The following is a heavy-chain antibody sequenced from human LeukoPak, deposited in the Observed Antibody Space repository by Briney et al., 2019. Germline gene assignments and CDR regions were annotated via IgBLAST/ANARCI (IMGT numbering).Heavy chain of an antibody. CDR1: GFTFSSYA. CDR3: ARGILYPAFYFDY. V-gene: IGHV3-23*01. Sequence: GGSLRRSSAASGFTFSSYAMSWVRQAPGKGLEWVSGISGSGGSTFYADSVKGRFTISRDNSKSTLFLQMNSLRAEDTAVYYCARGILYPAFYFDYWGQGTLVTVSS. J-gene: IGHJ4*02. CDR2: ISGSGGST. D-gene: IGHD3-3*02.